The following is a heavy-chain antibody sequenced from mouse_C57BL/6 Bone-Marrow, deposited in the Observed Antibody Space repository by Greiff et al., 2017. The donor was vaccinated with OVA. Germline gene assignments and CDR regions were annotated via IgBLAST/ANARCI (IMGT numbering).Heavy chain of an antibody. Sequence: VKVVESGPGLVQPSQSLSITCTVSGFSLTSYGVHWVRQSLGKGLEWLGVIWSGGSTDYNAAFIFRLSISKDNSKSQVFFKMNSLQADDTAIYYCARNGDWFAYWGQGTLVTVSA. V-gene: IGHV2-2*01. J-gene: IGHJ3*01. CDR1: GFSLTSYG. CDR3: ARNGDWFAY. CDR2: IWSGGST.